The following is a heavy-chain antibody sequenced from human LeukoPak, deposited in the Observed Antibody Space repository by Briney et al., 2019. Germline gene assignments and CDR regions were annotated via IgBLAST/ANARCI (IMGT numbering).Heavy chain of an antibody. J-gene: IGHJ4*02. Sequence: GGSLRLSCAASGFTFSSYAMSWVRQAPGKGLEWVSAISGSGGSTYYADSVKGRFTISRDNSKNTLYLQMNSLRAEDTAVHYCAKDGSSQGFGQWGQGTLVTVSS. D-gene: IGHD3-10*01. CDR1: GFTFSSYA. CDR2: ISGSGGST. V-gene: IGHV3-23*01. CDR3: AKDGSSQGFGQ.